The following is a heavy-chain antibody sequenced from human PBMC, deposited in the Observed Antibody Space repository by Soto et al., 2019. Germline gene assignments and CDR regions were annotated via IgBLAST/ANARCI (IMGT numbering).Heavy chain of an antibody. J-gene: IGHJ5*02. CDR1: GGSISSSSYY. CDR2: IYYSGST. D-gene: IGHD2-15*01. CDR3: ARTPWVGRNWFDP. V-gene: IGHV4-39*01. Sequence: SETLSLTCTVSGGSISSSSYYWGWIRQPPGKGLEWIGSIYYSGSTYYNPSLKSRVTISVDTSKNQFSLKLSSVTAADTAVYYCARTPWVGRNWFDPWGQGTLVTVSS.